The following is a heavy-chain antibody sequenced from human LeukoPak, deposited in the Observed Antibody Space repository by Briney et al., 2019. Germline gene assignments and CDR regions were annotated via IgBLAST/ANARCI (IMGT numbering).Heavy chain of an antibody. J-gene: IGHJ4*02. V-gene: IGHV4-61*02. D-gene: IGHD4-17*01. CDR2: IYTSGST. CDR3: AGDYGDRGTFDY. Sequence: SETLSLTCTVSGGSISSGSYYWSWIRQPAGKGLEWIGRIYTSGSTNYNPSLKSRVTISVDRSKNQFSLKLSSVTAADTAVYYCAGDYGDRGTFDYWGQGTLVTVSS. CDR1: GGSISSGSYY.